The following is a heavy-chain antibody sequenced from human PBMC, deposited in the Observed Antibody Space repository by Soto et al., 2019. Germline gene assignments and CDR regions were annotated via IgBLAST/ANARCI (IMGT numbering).Heavy chain of an antibody. CDR1: GFTFSSYG. V-gene: IGHV3-33*01. Sequence: GGSLRLSCAASGFTFSSYGMHWARQAPGKGLEWVAVIWYDGSNKYYADSVKGRFTISRDNSKNTLYLQMNSLRAEDTAVYYCARDARSLRFGSIARWFDPWGQGTLVTVSS. D-gene: IGHD3-10*01. J-gene: IGHJ5*02. CDR3: ARDARSLRFGSIARWFDP. CDR2: IWYDGSNK.